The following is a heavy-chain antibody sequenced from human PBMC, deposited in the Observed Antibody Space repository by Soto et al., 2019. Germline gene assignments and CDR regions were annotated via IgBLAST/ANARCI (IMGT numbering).Heavy chain of an antibody. Sequence: EVQLLESGGGLVQPGGSLRLSCAASGFTFSSYAMSWVRQAPGKGLEWVSAIDCSGRSTYYADSVKGRFTISRDNSKNTLSVQLDSLRVEDTALYYCAKDGGSVCSGGTCYFQAPDYWCQGPLVTVSS. CDR3: AKDGGSVCSGGTCYFQAPDY. CDR2: IDCSGRST. CDR1: GFTFSSYA. J-gene: IGHJ4*02. V-gene: IGHV3-23*01. D-gene: IGHD2-15*01.